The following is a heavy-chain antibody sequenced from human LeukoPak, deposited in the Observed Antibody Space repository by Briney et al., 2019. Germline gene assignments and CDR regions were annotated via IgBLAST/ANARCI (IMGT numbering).Heavy chain of an antibody. CDR3: ARDRESCGGDCSSSNVAFDI. Sequence: GGSLRLSCAASGFTFDDYGMSWVRQAPGKGLEWVSDINWNGGSTGYADSVKGRFTISRDNAKNSLYLQMNSLRAEDTALYYCARDRESCGGDCSSSNVAFDIWGQGTMVTVSS. J-gene: IGHJ3*02. CDR2: INWNGGST. CDR1: GFTFDDYG. D-gene: IGHD2-21*02. V-gene: IGHV3-20*04.